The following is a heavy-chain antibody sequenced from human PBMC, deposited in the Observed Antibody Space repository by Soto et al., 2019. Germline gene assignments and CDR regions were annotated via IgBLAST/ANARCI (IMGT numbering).Heavy chain of an antibody. Sequence: GGSLRLSCAASGFTFSSYGMHWVRQAPGKGLEWVAVIWYDGSNKYYADSVKGRFTISRDNSKNTLYLQMNSLRAEDTAVYYCARDFSSSGSPLYYFDYWGQGTLVTVSS. V-gene: IGHV3-33*01. D-gene: IGHD3-3*01. CDR2: IWYDGSNK. CDR3: ARDFSSSGSPLYYFDY. J-gene: IGHJ4*02. CDR1: GFTFSSYG.